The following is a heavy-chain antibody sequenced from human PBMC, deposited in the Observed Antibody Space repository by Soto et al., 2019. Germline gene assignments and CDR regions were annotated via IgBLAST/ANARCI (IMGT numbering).Heavy chain of an antibody. V-gene: IGHV3-7*04. CDR3: ARRYTTSWSAWI. D-gene: IGHD6-13*01. CDR2: IKQDGSEK. Sequence: GGSLRLSCAASGFTFSSYWMSWVRQAPGKGPEWVANIKQDGSEKYYVDSVRGRFTISRDNAKNSLYLQMNSLRAEGTAIYYCARRYTTSWSAWIWGQGTLVTVSS. J-gene: IGHJ4*02. CDR1: GFTFSSYW.